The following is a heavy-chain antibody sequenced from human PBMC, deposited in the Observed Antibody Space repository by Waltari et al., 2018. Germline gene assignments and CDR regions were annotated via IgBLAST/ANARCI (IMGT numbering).Heavy chain of an antibody. Sequence: QVQLVPPGAGVKKPGASVKISCKTSEYTFTSSYIHWVRQAPGQGLEWMGIINPSGGSTIYAQKCQGRVTMTRDTSTSTVYMELSSLRSEDTAVYYCALDTGALWMDVWGQGTTVTVSS. CDR2: INPSGGST. V-gene: IGHV1-46*01. J-gene: IGHJ6*02. D-gene: IGHD2-21*01. CDR3: ALDTGALWMDV. CDR1: EYTFTSSY.